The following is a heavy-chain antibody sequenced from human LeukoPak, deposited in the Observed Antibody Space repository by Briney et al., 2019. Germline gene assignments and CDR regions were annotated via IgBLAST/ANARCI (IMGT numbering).Heavy chain of an antibody. J-gene: IGHJ4*02. CDR3: ARIRERNYFDY. V-gene: IGHV1-2*02. Sequence: GASVKVSCKASGYTFIGYYIHWVRQAPGQGLEWMGWIHPNSGDTNYAQKFQGRVAMTRDTSISTAYMELRRLTSDDTAVYFCARIRERNYFDYWGQGTLVTVSS. CDR1: GYTFIGYY. D-gene: IGHD5-24*01. CDR2: IHPNSGDT.